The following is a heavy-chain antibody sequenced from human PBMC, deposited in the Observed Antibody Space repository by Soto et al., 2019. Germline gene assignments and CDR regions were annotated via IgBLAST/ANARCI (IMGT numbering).Heavy chain of an antibody. J-gene: IGHJ5*02. D-gene: IGHD3-3*01. CDR1: GGSISSSSYY. CDR3: ARDLTRITIFGVVTSNWFDP. V-gene: IGHV4-39*02. CDR2: IYYSGST. Sequence: SETLSLTCTVSGGSISSSSYYWGWIRQPPGKGLEWIGSIYYSGSTYYNPSLKSRVTISVDTSKNQFSLKLSSVTAADTAVYYCARDLTRITIFGVVTSNWFDPWGQGTLVTV.